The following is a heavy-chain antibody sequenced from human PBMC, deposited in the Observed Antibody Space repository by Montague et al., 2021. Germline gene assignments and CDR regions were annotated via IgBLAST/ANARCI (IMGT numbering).Heavy chain of an antibody. V-gene: IGHV4-4*07. J-gene: IGHJ5*02. CDR3: ANQGYFAAGTSYKGFDH. CDR1: SGSIFHSY. Sequence: SETLSLTCTVSSGSIFHSYWSWVRQPPGKGLEWIGRMFYAGATSYNPSLKSRVTMSIDTSTNQFSLKLSFVTAADTAVYYCANQGYFAAGTSYKGFDHWGRGILVTVSS. CDR2: MFYAGAT. D-gene: IGHD3-10*01.